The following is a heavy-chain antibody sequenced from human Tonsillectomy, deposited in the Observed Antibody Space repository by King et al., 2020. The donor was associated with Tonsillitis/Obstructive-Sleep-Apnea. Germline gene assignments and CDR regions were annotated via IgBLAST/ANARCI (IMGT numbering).Heavy chain of an antibody. CDR3: VKAGNRYSSPY. Sequence: VQLVESGGGLVQPGGSLRLSCSASGFTFSSYAMHWVRQAPGKGLEYVSAISSNGGSTYYADSVKGRFTISRDNSKNTLYLQMSSLRAEDTAVYYCVKAGNRYSSPYWGQGTLVTVSS. CDR2: ISSNGGST. J-gene: IGHJ4*02. D-gene: IGHD6-13*01. CDR1: GFTFSSYA. V-gene: IGHV3-64D*06.